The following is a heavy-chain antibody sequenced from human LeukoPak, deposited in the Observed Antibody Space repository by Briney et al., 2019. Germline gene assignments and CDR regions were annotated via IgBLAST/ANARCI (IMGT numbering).Heavy chain of an antibody. D-gene: IGHD2-2*01. Sequence: GGSLRLSCAASGFTFDDYAMHWVRQAPGKGLEWVSGISWNSGSIGYADSVKGRFTISRDNAKNSLYLQMNSLRAEDTALYYCARETHRTEDYWGQGTLVTVSS. V-gene: IGHV3-9*01. J-gene: IGHJ4*02. CDR2: ISWNSGSI. CDR3: ARETHRTEDY. CDR1: GFTFDDYA.